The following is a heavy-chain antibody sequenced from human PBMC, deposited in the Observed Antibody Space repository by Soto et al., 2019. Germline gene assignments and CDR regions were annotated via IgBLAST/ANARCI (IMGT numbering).Heavy chain of an antibody. V-gene: IGHV4-39*01. D-gene: IGHD2-21*01. CDR1: GGSISSSSYY. Sequence: SETLSLTCTVSGGSISSSSYYWGWIRQPPGKGLEWIGGIYYSGNTYYNPSLKSRLTISVDTSKNQFSLKLSSVTAADTAVYYCARRPLGGIEGFDYWGQGTLVT. J-gene: IGHJ4*01. CDR3: ARRPLGGIEGFDY. CDR2: IYYSGNT.